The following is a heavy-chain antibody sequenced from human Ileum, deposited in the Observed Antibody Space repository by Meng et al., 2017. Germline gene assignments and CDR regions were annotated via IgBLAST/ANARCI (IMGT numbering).Heavy chain of an antibody. Sequence: EAQLVGSGGGLVQPGGSLRLSCVGSRSIFDSYDITWIRQAPGKGPEWVASMGLGHSHGSYADSVIGRFTVSRDNAKTSFFLQMNSLRAEDTAIYYCASDPNWSTTWGQGTLVTVSS. V-gene: IGHV3-21*02. CDR3: ASDPNWSTT. J-gene: IGHJ5*02. CDR1: RSIFDSYD. CDR2: MGLGHSHG.